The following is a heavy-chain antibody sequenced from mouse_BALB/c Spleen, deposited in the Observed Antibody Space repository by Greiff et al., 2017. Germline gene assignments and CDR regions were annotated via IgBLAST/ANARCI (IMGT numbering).Heavy chain of an antibody. CDR2: ISSGGSYT. D-gene: IGHD2-14*01. J-gene: IGHJ2*01. CDR1: GFTFSSYA. V-gene: IGHV5-9-4*01. Sequence: EVKLVESGGGLVKPGGSLKLSCAASGFTFSSYAMSWVRQSPEKRLEWVAEISSGGSYTYYPDTVTGRFTISRDNAKNTLYLEMSSLRSEDTAMYYCARVERYDDGDYFDDWGQGTTLTVSS. CDR3: ARVERYDDGDYFDD.